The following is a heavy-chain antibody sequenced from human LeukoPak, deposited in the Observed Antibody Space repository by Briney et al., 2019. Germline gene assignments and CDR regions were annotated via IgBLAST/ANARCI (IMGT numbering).Heavy chain of an antibody. Sequence: PGGSLRLSCEASGFTFNIYAMGWVRQAPGKGLEWVSGISADSGGIVYANSVKGRFTISRDNPKNTLFLHMNSLRAEDTAVYFCAKRGVVIRVILVGFHKEAYYFDSWGQGALVTVSS. V-gene: IGHV3-23*01. J-gene: IGHJ4*02. CDR2: ISADSGGI. D-gene: IGHD3-22*01. CDR3: AKRGVVIRVILVGFHKEAYYFDS. CDR1: GFTFNIYA.